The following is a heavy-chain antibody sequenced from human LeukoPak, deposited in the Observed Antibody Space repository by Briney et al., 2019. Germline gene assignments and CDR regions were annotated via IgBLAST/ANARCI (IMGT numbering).Heavy chain of an antibody. J-gene: IGHJ4*02. CDR2: ISACNGNT. Sequence: ASVKVSRKASGYTFTSYGISWVRQAPGQGLEWMGWISACNGNTNYAQKLQGRVTMTTDTSTSTAYMELRSLRSDDTAVYYCARVYKYSSSWYFDYWGQGTLVTVSS. V-gene: IGHV1-18*01. D-gene: IGHD6-13*01. CDR1: GYTFTSYG. CDR3: ARVYKYSSSWYFDY.